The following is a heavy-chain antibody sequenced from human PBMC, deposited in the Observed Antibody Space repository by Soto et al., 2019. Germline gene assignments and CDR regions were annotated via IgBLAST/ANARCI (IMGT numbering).Heavy chain of an antibody. D-gene: IGHD2-15*01. J-gene: IGHJ4*02. CDR3: ARAGYCSGGSCFSDY. CDR2: IYSGGST. Sequence: GSLRLSCAASGFTVSSNYMSWVRQAPGKGLEWVSVIYSGGSTYYADSVKGRFTISRDNSKNTLYLQMNSLRAEDTAVYYCARAGYCSGGSCFSDYWGQGTLVTVSS. V-gene: IGHV3-53*01. CDR1: GFTVSSNY.